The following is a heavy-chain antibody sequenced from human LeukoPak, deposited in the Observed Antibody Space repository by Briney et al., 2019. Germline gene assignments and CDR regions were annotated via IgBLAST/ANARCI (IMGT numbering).Heavy chain of an antibody. CDR1: GYTFTSYG. D-gene: IGHD6-19*01. J-gene: IGHJ4*02. V-gene: IGHV1-18*01. Sequence: ASVKVSCKASGYTFTSYGISWVRQAPGQGLEWMGWISAYNGNTNYAQKLQGRVTMTTDTSTSTAYMELRSLRSDDTAVYYCARALKVAVAGTNFDYWGQGTLATVSS. CDR2: ISAYNGNT. CDR3: ARALKVAVAGTNFDY.